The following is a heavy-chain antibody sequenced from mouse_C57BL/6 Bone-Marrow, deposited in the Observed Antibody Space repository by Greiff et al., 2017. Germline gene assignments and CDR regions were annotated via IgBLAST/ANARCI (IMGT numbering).Heavy chain of an antibody. Sequence: QVQLQQPGAELVKPGASVKLSCKASGYTFTSYWMQWVKQRPGQGLEWIGEIDPSDSSTTYNQKFKGKATLTVDTSSSTAYMQLSSLTSEDSAVYYCARYDYFYAMDYWGQGTSGTVSS. D-gene: IGHD2-4*01. J-gene: IGHJ4*01. CDR3: ARYDYFYAMDY. CDR2: IDPSDSST. CDR1: GYTFTSYW. V-gene: IGHV1-50*01.